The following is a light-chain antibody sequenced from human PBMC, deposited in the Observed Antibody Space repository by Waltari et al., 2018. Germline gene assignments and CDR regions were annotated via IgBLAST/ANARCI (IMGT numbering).Light chain of an antibody. CDR2: QDT. CDR3: QAWDSSTYHVV. CDR1: KLGDKY. Sequence: SYELTQPPSVFVSPGQTASITCSGDKLGDKYACWYQQKPGQSPVVVLYQDTKRPSGIPERFSGSNSGNTATLTISGTQAMDEADYHCQAWDSSTYHVVFGGGTKLTVL. J-gene: IGLJ2*01. V-gene: IGLV3-1*01.